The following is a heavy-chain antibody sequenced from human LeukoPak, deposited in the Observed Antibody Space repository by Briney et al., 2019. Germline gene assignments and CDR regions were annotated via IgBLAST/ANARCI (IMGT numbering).Heavy chain of an antibody. V-gene: IGHV4-61*02. CDR2: IYPSGST. J-gene: IGHJ4*02. D-gene: IGHD3-22*01. CDR3: ARETNGYYDH. CDR1: GGSISSGSYY. Sequence: SETLSLTCTVSGGSISSGSYYLSWIRQPAGKGLEWIGRIYPSGSTNYNPSLKSRVTISVDTFKNQLSLKLSSVTAADTAVYFCARETNGYYDHWGQGTLVTVSS.